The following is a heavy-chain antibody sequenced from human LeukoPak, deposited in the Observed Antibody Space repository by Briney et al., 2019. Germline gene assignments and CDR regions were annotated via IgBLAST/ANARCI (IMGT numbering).Heavy chain of an antibody. CDR1: GFTFSSYG. J-gene: IGHJ4*02. CDR3: AKGGSSSWYPFDY. Sequence: GGSLRLSCAASGFTFSSYGMSWVRQAPGKGLEWVSAISGSGGSTYYADSVKGRFTISRDNSKNTLYLQMNSLRAEDTAAYYCAKGGSSSWYPFDYWGQGTLVTVSS. V-gene: IGHV3-23*01. CDR2: ISGSGGST. D-gene: IGHD6-13*01.